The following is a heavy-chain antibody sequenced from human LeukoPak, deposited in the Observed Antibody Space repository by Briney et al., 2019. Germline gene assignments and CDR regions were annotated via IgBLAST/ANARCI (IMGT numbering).Heavy chain of an antibody. J-gene: IGHJ4*02. CDR2: IDYSGGDT. CDR1: GFTLSSYE. V-gene: IGHV3-23*01. Sequence: GGSLRLSCTASGFTLSSYEMSWIRQAPGKGLEWVSSIDYSGGDTHYADSVKGRFTISRDNSKNTLYLQMNSLRAEDTALYYCAKDADISVELVVITSFDSWGQGTLVTVSS. D-gene: IGHD3-22*01. CDR3: AKDADISVELVVITSFDS.